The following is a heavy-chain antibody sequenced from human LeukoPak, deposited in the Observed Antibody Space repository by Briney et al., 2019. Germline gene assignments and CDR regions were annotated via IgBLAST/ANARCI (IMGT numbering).Heavy chain of an antibody. J-gene: IGHJ5*02. Sequence: PGGSLRLSCAASGFTFSSYTMSWVRQAPGKGLEWVSSISSSSSYISYADSMRGRFTISRDNAKNSLYLQMNSLRAEDTAVYYCAKGGVYSGYAFDPWGQGTLVTVSS. CDR3: AKGGVYSGYAFDP. CDR2: ISSSSSYI. V-gene: IGHV3-21*04. D-gene: IGHD5-12*01. CDR1: GFTFSSYT.